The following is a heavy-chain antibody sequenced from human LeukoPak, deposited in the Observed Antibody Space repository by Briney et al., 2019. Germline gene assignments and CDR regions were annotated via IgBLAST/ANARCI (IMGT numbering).Heavy chain of an antibody. D-gene: IGHD2-15*01. CDR1: GYSFTNYW. CDR2: TYPSDSDT. Sequence: GESLKISCKGSGYSFTNYWIAWGRQMPGKGLEWMGITYPSDSDTRYNPSFQGQVTISADKSVSTAYLQWSSLKASDTAMYYCARSRGYCSVGSCYDFDYWGQGTLVTVSS. J-gene: IGHJ4*02. V-gene: IGHV5-51*01. CDR3: ARSRGYCSVGSCYDFDY.